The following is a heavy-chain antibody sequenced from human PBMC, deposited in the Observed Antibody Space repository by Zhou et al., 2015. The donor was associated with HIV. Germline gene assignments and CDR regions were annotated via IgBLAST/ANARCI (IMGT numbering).Heavy chain of an antibody. D-gene: IGHD6-25*01. J-gene: IGHJ1*01. V-gene: IGHV1-69*01. CDR3: ARVAAASFFFAEYFQH. CDR1: GDTFSSYA. Sequence: QVQLVQSGAEVKKPGSSVKVSCKTSGDTFSSYAISWVRQAPGQGLEWMGGIIPIFGTANYAQKFQGRVTITADESTSTAYMELSSLRSEDTAVYYCARVAAASFFFAEYFQHWGQGTLVTVSS. CDR2: IIPIFGTA.